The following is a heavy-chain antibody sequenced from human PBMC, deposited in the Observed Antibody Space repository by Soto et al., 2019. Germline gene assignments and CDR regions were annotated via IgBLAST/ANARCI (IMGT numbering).Heavy chain of an antibody. CDR1: GLPFSGYW. CDR2: IHTDARRT. Sequence: GGSLRLSCVASGLPFSGYWMHWVRQAPGKGLVWVSRIHTDARRTNYADSVQGRFTISRDNAKNTLSLQMNNLRTEDTAVYYCTTLTTRGDYFDSWGLGTLVTVSS. CDR3: TTLTTRGDYFDS. J-gene: IGHJ4*02. V-gene: IGHV3-74*01. D-gene: IGHD4-4*01.